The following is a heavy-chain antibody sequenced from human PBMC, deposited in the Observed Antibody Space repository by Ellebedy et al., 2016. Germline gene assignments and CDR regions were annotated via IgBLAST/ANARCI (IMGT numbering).Heavy chain of an antibody. CDR2: ISASNGDT. D-gene: IGHD2-21*02. J-gene: IGHJ4*02. Sequence: ASVKVSCKTSGYIFSTYGISWVRQAPGQGLEWMGWISASNGDTNYAQNLQGRVTMTTDTSTSTAYMELTSLRSDDTAVYYCARDGWGDCEEFWGQGTLVTVSS. CDR3: ARDGWGDCEEF. V-gene: IGHV1-18*01. CDR1: GYIFSTYG.